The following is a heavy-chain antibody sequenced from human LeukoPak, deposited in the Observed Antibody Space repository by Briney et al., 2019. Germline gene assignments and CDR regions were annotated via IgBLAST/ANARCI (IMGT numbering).Heavy chain of an antibody. CDR3: AKFEGQGATILD. J-gene: IGHJ1*01. Sequence: ASVKVSCKASGYTFTLYNIHWIRQAPGQGLEWMGYVYPKNGGTKYARKFQDRVTMTRDTPISTAYKELRNLRPDDTAVYYCAKFEGQGATILDWGQGTLVTVSS. V-gene: IGHV1-2*02. CDR2: VYPKNGGT. CDR1: GYTFTLYN. D-gene: IGHD5-24*01.